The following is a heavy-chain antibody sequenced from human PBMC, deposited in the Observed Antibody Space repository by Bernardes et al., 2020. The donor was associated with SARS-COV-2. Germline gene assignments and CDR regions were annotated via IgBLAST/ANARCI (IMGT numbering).Heavy chain of an antibody. Sequence: GGSLRLSRAASGFSVSSDYMSWVRQAPGKGLEWVSIIYSRGNTYYADSVKGRFTISRDDSKNTLYLQMNSLRVEDTAVYYCARHSPRITIFGVVFNDYGMDVWGQGTTVTVSS. CDR3: ARHSPRITIFGVVFNDYGMDV. CDR1: GFSVSSDY. V-gene: IGHV3-53*01. D-gene: IGHD3-3*01. CDR2: IYSRGNT. J-gene: IGHJ6*02.